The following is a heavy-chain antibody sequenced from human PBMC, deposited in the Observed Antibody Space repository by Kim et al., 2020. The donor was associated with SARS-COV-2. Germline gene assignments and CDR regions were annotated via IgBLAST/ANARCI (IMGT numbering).Heavy chain of an antibody. Sequence: SETLSLTCTVAGGSISSSSYYWGWIRQPPGKGLEGIGSIYYSGSTYYNPSLKSRVTISVDTSKNQCSLKLGAVTAADTVVYYCARLRSYCRVANFDPWG. D-gene: IGHD2-15*01. CDR1: GGSISSSSYY. CDR2: IYYSGST. V-gene: IGHV4-39*01. CDR3: ARLRSYCRVANFDP. J-gene: IGHJ5*02.